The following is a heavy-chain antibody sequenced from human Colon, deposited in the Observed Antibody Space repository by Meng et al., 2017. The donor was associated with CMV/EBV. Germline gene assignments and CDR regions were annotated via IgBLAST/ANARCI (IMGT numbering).Heavy chain of an antibody. CDR3: AKDVVTGDGADAFDV. D-gene: IGHD7-27*01. CDR2: VSWNGDTR. Sequence: SLKISCTASGFTFDDYAMHWVRQAPGKGLEWVSGVSWNGDTRGYADSVKGRFTMSRDNAKNSLYLLMNGLRAEDTALYYCAKDVVTGDGADAFDVWGQGTMVTV. J-gene: IGHJ3*01. V-gene: IGHV3-9*01. CDR1: GFTFDDYA.